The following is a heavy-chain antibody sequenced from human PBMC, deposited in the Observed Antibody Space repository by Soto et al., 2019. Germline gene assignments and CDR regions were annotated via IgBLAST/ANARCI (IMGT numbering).Heavy chain of an antibody. D-gene: IGHD4-17*01. CDR1: GGTFSSYA. J-gene: IGHJ6*02. CDR3: AEQNFFTVTPSAGHYYYGMDV. CDR2: IIPIFGTA. V-gene: IGHV1-69*01. Sequence: QVQLVQSGAEVKKPGSSVKVSCKASGGTFSSYAISWVRQAPGQGLEWMGGIIPIFGTANYAQKFQGRVTITADESTSTAYMELSSLRSEDTAVYYCAEQNFFTVTPSAGHYYYGMDVWGQGTTVTVSS.